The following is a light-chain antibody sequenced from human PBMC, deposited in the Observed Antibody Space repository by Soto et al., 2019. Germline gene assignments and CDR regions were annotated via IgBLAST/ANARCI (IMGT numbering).Light chain of an antibody. Sequence: EIVLTQSPGTLSLSPGERATLSCRASQSVSSYYLAWYQQKPGQAPRLLIYAASSRATGIPDRFSGGRSGTDFTLTISRLEPEDFAVYYCQQCGGSPWTFGQGTKVDIK. CDR3: QQCGGSPWT. J-gene: IGKJ1*01. CDR1: QSVSSYY. CDR2: AAS. V-gene: IGKV3-20*01.